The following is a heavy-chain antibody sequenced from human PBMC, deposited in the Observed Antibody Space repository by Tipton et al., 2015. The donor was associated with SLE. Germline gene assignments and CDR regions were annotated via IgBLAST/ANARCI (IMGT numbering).Heavy chain of an antibody. J-gene: IGHJ4*02. V-gene: IGHV4-39*07. CDR1: GGSIGSSTYY. Sequence: TLSLTCTISGGSIGSSTYYWGWIRHPPGKGLEWIGSIYYSGSTHYKHSLKSRVTMSVDTSKSQFSLRLSSVTAADTAVYYCASSAVTAYHYFDYWGQGTLVTVSS. CDR3: ASSAVTAYHYFDY. D-gene: IGHD2-21*02. CDR2: IYYSGST.